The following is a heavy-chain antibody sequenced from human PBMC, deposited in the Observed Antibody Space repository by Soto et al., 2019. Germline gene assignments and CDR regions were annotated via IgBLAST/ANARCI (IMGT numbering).Heavy chain of an antibody. CDR3: ARKGAAAAGTLFDY. CDR1: GFTFSTFW. V-gene: IGHV3-74*01. CDR2: ISSDGSKM. Sequence: GGSLRLSCAASGFTFSTFWMHWVRQAPGKGLVWVSRISSDGSKMSYAASVKGRFTISRDSAKNSLYLQMNSLRAEDTAVYYCARKGAAAAGTLFDYWGQGTLVTVSS. J-gene: IGHJ4*02. D-gene: IGHD6-13*01.